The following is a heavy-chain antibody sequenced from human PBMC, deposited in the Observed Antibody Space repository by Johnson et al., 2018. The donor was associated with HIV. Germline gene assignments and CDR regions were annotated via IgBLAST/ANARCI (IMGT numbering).Heavy chain of an antibody. CDR3: AKPAGGGIAARNAFDI. V-gene: IGHV3-23*04. J-gene: IGHJ3*02. Sequence: VQLVESGGGLVQPGGSLRLSCAASRFTFSSYAMNWVRQAPGKGLEWVSAISGSGGSTYYADSVKGRFTTSRDHSKNPLYLQLNSLRAEDTAVYHCAKPAGGGIAARNAFDIWGQGTMVTVSS. D-gene: IGHD6-6*01. CDR2: ISGSGGST. CDR1: RFTFSSYA.